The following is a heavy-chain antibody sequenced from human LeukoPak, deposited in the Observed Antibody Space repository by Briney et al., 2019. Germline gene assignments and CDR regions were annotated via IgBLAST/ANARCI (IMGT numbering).Heavy chain of an antibody. CDR1: GYTFTNYG. D-gene: IGHD3-22*01. CDR2: ISAHTGYT. V-gene: IGHV1-18*01. CDR3: ARDLEPYYYDSSGYSVY. Sequence: GASVKVSCKASGYTFTNYGFSWVRQAPGQGLEWVAWISAHTGYTNYAQKFQDRVTMTTDTSTSTVYMELRSLRPDDTAVYYCARDLEPYYYDSSGYSVYWGQGTLVTVSS. J-gene: IGHJ4*02.